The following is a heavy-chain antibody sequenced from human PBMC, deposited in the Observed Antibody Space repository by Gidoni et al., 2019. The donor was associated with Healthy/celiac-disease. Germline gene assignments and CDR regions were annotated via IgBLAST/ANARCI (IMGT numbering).Heavy chain of an antibody. CDR2: IGGSGGST. CDR3: AKDRAYYDSSGYNY. J-gene: IGHJ4*02. V-gene: IGHV3-23*01. Sequence: EVKLLETGGGLVQPGGSLRLSRAASGFTFSSFAMSWVRQAPGKGLEWVSAIGGSGGSTYYADSVKGRFSISIDNSKNTLYLQMNSLRAEDTAVYYCAKDRAYYDSSGYNYWGQGTLVTVSS. D-gene: IGHD3-22*01. CDR1: GFTFSSFA.